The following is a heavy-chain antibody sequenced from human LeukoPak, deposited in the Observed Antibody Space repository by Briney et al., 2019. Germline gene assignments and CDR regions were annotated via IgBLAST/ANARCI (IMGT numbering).Heavy chain of an antibody. D-gene: IGHD6-13*01. Sequence: GGSLRLSCAASGFTLSTYGMYWVRQAPGKGLEWVAVIWNDGSNKHYADSVKGRFTISRDNSKNTLDLQMNSLRAEDTAVYYCAKDLSSSWFEGLDDWGQGTLVTVSS. V-gene: IGHV3-33*06. CDR3: AKDLSSSWFEGLDD. J-gene: IGHJ4*02. CDR1: GFTLSTYG. CDR2: IWNDGSNK.